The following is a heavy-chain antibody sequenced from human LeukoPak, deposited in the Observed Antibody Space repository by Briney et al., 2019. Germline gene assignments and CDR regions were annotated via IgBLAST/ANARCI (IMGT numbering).Heavy chain of an antibody. Sequence: GGSLRLSCAASGFTFSSYAMSWVRQAPGKGLEWVSAISGSGGSTYYADSVKGRFTISRDNSKNTLYLQMNSLRAEDTAVYYCAKGPITLIVVVSLFFDYWVQGTLVTVSS. D-gene: IGHD3-22*01. J-gene: IGHJ4*02. V-gene: IGHV3-23*01. CDR2: ISGSGGST. CDR1: GFTFSSYA. CDR3: AKGPITLIVVVSLFFDY.